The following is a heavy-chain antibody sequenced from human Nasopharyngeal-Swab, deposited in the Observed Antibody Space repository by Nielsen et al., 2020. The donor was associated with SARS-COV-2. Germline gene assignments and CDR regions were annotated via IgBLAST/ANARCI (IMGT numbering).Heavy chain of an antibody. CDR1: GFNFNTYA. CDR3: AKGGGYNLGEY. V-gene: IGHV3-23*01. J-gene: IGHJ4*02. D-gene: IGHD5-24*01. Sequence: GESLKISCSASGFNFNTYAMSWVRQAPGKGLEWVSVINDRGDDTYYADSVKGRFTIFRENSKDTLYLQMDSLRHEDTAVYYCAKGGGYNLGEYLGQGSLVTVSS. CDR2: INDRGDDT.